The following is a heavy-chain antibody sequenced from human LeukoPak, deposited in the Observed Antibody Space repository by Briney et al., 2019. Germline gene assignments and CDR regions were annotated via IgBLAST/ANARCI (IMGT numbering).Heavy chain of an antibody. CDR2: IYYSGST. V-gene: IGHV4-59*08. D-gene: IGHD2-15*01. Sequence: SETLSLTCAVSGASINSYYWSWIRQPPGKGLEWIGYIYYSGSTNYNPSLKSRVTISVDTSKNQFSLKLSSVTAADTAVYYCARHLGGYCSGGSCYPGWFDPWGQGTLVTVSS. CDR1: GASINSYY. J-gene: IGHJ5*02. CDR3: ARHLGGYCSGGSCYPGWFDP.